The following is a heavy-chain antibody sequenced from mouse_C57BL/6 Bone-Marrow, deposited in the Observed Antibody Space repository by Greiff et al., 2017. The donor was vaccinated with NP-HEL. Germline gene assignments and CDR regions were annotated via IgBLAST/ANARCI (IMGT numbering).Heavy chain of an antibody. CDR1: GFNIKDDY. J-gene: IGHJ4*01. CDR2: IDPGDGDT. Sequence: VQLQQSGAELVRPGASVKLSCTASGFNIKDDYMHWVKQRPEQGLEWIGWIDPGDGDTEYAAKFQGKATITADTSSNTAYLQLSSLTSEDTAVYYCTTYYYGSSFDYWGQGTSVTVSS. V-gene: IGHV14-4*01. CDR3: TTYYYGSSFDY. D-gene: IGHD1-1*01.